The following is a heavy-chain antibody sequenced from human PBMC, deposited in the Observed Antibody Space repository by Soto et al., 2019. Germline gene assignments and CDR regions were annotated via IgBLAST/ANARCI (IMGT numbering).Heavy chain of an antibody. Sequence: EVQLVESGGGLVQPGGSLRLSCAASGFTFSSYWMHWVRQAPGKGLVWVSRINSDGSSTNYADSVKGRFTISRDNAKNTLYLQMNSLRAEDTAVYYCVVLDYYGSGSKGNWGQGTLVTVSS. CDR2: INSDGSST. CDR1: GFTFSSYW. J-gene: IGHJ4*02. V-gene: IGHV3-74*01. D-gene: IGHD3-10*01. CDR3: VVLDYYGSGSKGN.